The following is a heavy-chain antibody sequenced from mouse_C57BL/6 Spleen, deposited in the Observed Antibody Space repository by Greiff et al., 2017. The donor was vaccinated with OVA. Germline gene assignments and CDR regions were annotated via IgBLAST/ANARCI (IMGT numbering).Heavy chain of an antibody. Sequence: VQLQQPGAELVRPGSSVKLPCKASGYTFTSYWMHWVKQRPIQGLEWIGNIDPSDSETHYNQKFKDKATLTVDKSSSTAYMQLSSLTSEDSAVYYCARSGVITTAHYFDYWGQGTTLTVSS. D-gene: IGHD1-1*01. CDR3: ARSGVITTAHYFDY. V-gene: IGHV1-52*01. CDR1: GYTFTSYW. J-gene: IGHJ2*01. CDR2: IDPSDSET.